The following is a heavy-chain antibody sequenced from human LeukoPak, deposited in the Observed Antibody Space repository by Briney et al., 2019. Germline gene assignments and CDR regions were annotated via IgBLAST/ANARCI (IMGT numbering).Heavy chain of an antibody. J-gene: IGHJ4*02. CDR1: GLTFSIYW. V-gene: IGHV3-74*01. D-gene: IGHD6-19*01. CDR3: ARTPWSSGWEDY. Sequence: PGGSLRLSCAASGLTFSIYWMHWVRQAPGKGLVWVSRINTDGSSTSYADSVKGRFTISRDNAKNTLYLQMNSLRAEDTAVYYCARTPWSSGWEDYWGQGTLVTVSS. CDR2: INTDGSST.